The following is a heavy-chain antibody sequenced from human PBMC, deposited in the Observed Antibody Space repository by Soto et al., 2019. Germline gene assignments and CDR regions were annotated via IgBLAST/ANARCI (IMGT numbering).Heavy chain of an antibody. CDR2: MNPNSGNT. J-gene: IGHJ4*02. V-gene: IGHV1-8*01. D-gene: IGHD4-17*01. CDR3: ARGLGVTDYGDYQVDY. CDR1: RYTFTSYD. Sequence: QVQLVQSGAEVKKPGASVKVSCKASRYTFTSYDINWVRQATGQGLEWMGWMNPNSGNTGYAQKFQGRVTMTRNTSISTAYMELSSLRSEDTAVYYCARGLGVTDYGDYQVDYWGQGTLVTVSS.